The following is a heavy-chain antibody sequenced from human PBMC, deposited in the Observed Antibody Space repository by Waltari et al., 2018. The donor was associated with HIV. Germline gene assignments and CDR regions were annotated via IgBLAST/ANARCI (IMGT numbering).Heavy chain of an antibody. J-gene: IGHJ4*02. D-gene: IGHD4-17*01. CDR1: GGSISSNVYH. CDR3: VAQDYSDSVDW. CDR2: IYYTGNT. V-gene: IGHV4-39*07. Sequence: QLRLQESGPRLAKPSEPLSLTCSVSGGSISSNVYHWVWIRQSHGKGLEWIGSIYYTGNTYYKPSLKRRVTISIDTSKNQFSLRLTSVTAADTAIYYCVAQDYSDSVDWWGQGTLVTVFS.